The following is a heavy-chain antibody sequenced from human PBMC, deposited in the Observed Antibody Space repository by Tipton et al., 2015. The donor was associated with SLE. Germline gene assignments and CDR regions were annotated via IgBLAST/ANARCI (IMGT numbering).Heavy chain of an antibody. D-gene: IGHD3-10*01. CDR3: ARDGPGIPIDY. Sequence: GSLRLSCAASGFTFSTYWMHWVRQAPGKGLVWVSRIHTDGSSTIYADSVKGRFTISRDNAKNTLYLQMNSLRAEDTAVYYCARDGPGIPIDYWGQGTLVTVSS. J-gene: IGHJ4*02. CDR1: GFTFSTYW. V-gene: IGHV3-74*01. CDR2: IHTDGSST.